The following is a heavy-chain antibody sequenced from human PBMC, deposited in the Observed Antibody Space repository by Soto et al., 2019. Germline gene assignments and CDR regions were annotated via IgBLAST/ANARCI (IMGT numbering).Heavy chain of an antibody. CDR2: INHSGST. J-gene: IGHJ6*02. CDR3: ARVFGSPLSLYGMDV. D-gene: IGHD3-3*01. Sequence: SETLSLTCAVYGGSFSGYYWSWIRQPPGKGLEWIGEINHSGSTNYNPSLKSRVTISVDTSKNQFSLKLSSVTAADTAVYYCARVFGSPLSLYGMDVWGQGTTVTV. V-gene: IGHV4-34*01. CDR1: GGSFSGYY.